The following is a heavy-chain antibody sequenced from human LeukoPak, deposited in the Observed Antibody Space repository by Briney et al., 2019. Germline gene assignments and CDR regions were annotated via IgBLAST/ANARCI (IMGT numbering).Heavy chain of an antibody. Sequence: PSETLSLTCTVSGGSISSYYWSWIRQPPGKGLEWIGYIYYSGSTNYNPSLKSRVTISVDTSKNQFSLKLSSVTAADTAVYYCARRGLGGDAYYYGMDVWGQGTTVTVSS. J-gene: IGHJ6*02. CDR3: ARRGLGGDAYYYGMDV. CDR1: GGSISSYY. CDR2: IYYSGST. D-gene: IGHD2-21*02. V-gene: IGHV4-59*08.